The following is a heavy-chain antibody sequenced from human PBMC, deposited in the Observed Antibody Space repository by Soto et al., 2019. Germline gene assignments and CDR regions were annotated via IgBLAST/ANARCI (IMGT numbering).Heavy chain of an antibody. CDR2: ISKDGSNK. D-gene: IGHD3-10*01. CDR1: GFTFSRNG. J-gene: IGHJ4*02. V-gene: IGHV3-30*03. Sequence: HPGGSLRLSCAASGFTFSRNGMHWVRQAPGKGLEWVAIISKDGSNKYYADSVQGRSTISRDNSKNTLYLEVNSLRVEDTAMYYSARDFYGSGSPTSTRLGMRDNWGQGTLVTVSS. CDR3: ARDFYGSGSPTSTRLGMRDN.